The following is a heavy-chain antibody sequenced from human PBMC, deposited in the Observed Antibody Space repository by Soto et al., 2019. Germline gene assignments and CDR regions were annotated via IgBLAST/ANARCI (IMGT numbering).Heavy chain of an antibody. Sequence: EVQLVESGGGLVQPGGSLRLYCAASGFTLSSYSMNWVRRAPGKGLEGVSYISSSSSTIYYADSVKGGFTISRDNAKNAQYLQMNSLRDEDTAVYYCAGVGATKTWYFDLWGRGTLVTVSS. CDR1: GFTLSSYS. CDR3: AGVGATKTWYFDL. D-gene: IGHD1-26*01. CDR2: ISSSSSTI. J-gene: IGHJ2*01. V-gene: IGHV3-48*02.